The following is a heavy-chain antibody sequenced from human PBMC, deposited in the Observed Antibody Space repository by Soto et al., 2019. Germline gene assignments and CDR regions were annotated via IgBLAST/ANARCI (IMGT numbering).Heavy chain of an antibody. CDR3: ARVRPERGQDV. CDR1: GGTFSSSA. D-gene: IGHD6-25*01. V-gene: IGHV1-69*06. CDR2: IIPVFGTA. J-gene: IGHJ6*02. Sequence: QVQLVQSGAEVKKPGSSVKVSCKASGGTFSSSAISWVRQAPGQGLEWMGAIIPVFGTAHYAQKFEGRVTITADKPTSTAYMELSRLRSADTAVYYVARVRPERGQDVWGQGTTVTVSS.